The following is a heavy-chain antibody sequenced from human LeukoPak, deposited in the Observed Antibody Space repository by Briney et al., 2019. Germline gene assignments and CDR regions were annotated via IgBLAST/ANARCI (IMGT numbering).Heavy chain of an antibody. CDR1: GGSISRSYY. CDR3: ARRRDYSVIDY. Sequence: SETLSLTCTVSGGSISRSYYWDWIRQPPGKGLEWIGSSIYYSETTYYNPSLKSRVTISVDTAKNQFSLKLSSVTAADTAVYYCARRRDYSVIDYWGQGTLLTVSS. J-gene: IGHJ4*02. D-gene: IGHD2-15*01. CDR2: SIYYSETT. V-gene: IGHV4-39*01.